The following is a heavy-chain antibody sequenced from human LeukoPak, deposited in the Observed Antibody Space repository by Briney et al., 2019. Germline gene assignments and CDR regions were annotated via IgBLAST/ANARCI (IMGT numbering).Heavy chain of an antibody. Sequence: SETLSLTCTVSGGSISTHYWSWIRQPPGKGLEWIGYVFGSERTKDNPSLKSRATLSADTSKNQFSLRLTSVTAADSAVYYCATIKRGSIYGYFDFWGQGVLVTVSS. D-gene: IGHD5-18*01. CDR1: GGSISTHY. CDR2: VFGSERT. J-gene: IGHJ4*02. V-gene: IGHV4-59*11. CDR3: ATIKRGSIYGYFDF.